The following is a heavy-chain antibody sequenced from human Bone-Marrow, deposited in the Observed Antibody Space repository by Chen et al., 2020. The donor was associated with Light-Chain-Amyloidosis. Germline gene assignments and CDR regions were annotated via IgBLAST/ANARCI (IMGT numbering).Heavy chain of an antibody. CDR2: IIPMLETT. CDR1: GEPFSSHA. J-gene: IGHJ6*02. Sequence: QVQLVQSGAEVKKPGSSVKVSCKAYGEPFSSHAISWVRQAPGQGLEWVGRIIPMLETTKYAQKFLGRVEITADRSTRTSHLEMTGLTFEDTAIYYCASAPPTTFNVYAMDVWGQGTTVVVSS. D-gene: IGHD3-3*02. V-gene: IGHV1-69*04. CDR3: ASAPPTTFNVYAMDV.